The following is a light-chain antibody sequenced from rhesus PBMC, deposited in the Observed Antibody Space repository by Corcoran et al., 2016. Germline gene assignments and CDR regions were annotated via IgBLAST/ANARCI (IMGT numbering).Light chain of an antibody. CDR1: QDISRR. Sequence: DIQMTQSPSSLSASVGDRVTITCRASQDISRRLAWYQQKPGKAPNLLIYGASSLQSGVPSRFSGSGSGTDFTLTSSSLQPEDFAAYFCQQYNGAPLTFGGGTKMEV. J-gene: IGKJ4*01. CDR2: GAS. CDR3: QQYNGAPLT. V-gene: IGKV1-21*01.